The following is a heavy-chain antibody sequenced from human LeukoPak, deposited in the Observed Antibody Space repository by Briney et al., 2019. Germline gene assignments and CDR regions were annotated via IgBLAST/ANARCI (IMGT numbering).Heavy chain of an antibody. CDR1: GASVNTRGFC. D-gene: IGHD2/OR15-2a*01. CDR3: ARSAYFYESSTYSETIDH. Sequence: SETLSLTCNVSGASVNTRGFCLHCIRQPPGKGLEWLGCKYPTGGAYYNPSLKSRLAISVDWSNNQFSLTVTSVIAADTAVYYCARSAYFYESSTYSETIDHWGRGTLVTVSS. CDR2: KYPTGGA. V-gene: IGHV4-30-2*01. J-gene: IGHJ4*02.